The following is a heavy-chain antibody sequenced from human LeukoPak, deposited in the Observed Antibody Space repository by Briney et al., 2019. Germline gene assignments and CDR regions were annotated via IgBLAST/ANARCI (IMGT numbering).Heavy chain of an antibody. CDR3: AREIDSSGYDDAFDI. D-gene: IGHD3-22*01. CDR2: IYYSGST. Sequence: ASETLSLTCTVSGGSISSYYWSWIRQPPGKGLEWIGYIYYSGSTNYNPSLKSRVTISVDTSKNQFSLKLSSVTAADTAVYYCAREIDSSGYDDAFDIWGQGTMVTVSS. V-gene: IGHV4-59*12. CDR1: GGSISSYY. J-gene: IGHJ3*02.